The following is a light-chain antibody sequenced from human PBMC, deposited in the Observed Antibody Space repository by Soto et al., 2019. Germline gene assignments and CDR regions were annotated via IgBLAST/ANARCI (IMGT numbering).Light chain of an antibody. Sequence: IQLTQSPSTLAASVGDSVTITCRASQSVSDWLAWFQQKPGKAPKVLIYDASTLESGVPSRFSGSGSGTEFTLTISSLQPEDFATYYCQQHNSSPWTFGQGTKVDIK. CDR3: QQHNSSPWT. CDR1: QSVSDW. CDR2: DAS. J-gene: IGKJ1*01. V-gene: IGKV1-5*01.